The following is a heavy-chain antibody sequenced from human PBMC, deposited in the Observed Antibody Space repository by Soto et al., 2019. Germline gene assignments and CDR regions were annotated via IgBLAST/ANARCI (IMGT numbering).Heavy chain of an antibody. CDR1: GVSLISGFHS. Sequence: SETLSLTCTVAGVSLISGFHSLTWIRQSPGKGLEWIGDINHSGRVNYSPSFKSRVTISLDTSKNQFSLTLSAVTAADTAMYYCSTRAYATSGYYRLDPWGQGTLVNVSS. V-gene: IGHV4-61*01. J-gene: IGHJ5*01. D-gene: IGHD3-22*01. CDR3: STRAYATSGYYRLDP. CDR2: INHSGRV.